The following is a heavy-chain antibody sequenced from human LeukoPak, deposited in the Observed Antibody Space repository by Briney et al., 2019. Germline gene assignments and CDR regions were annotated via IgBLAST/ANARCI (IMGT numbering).Heavy chain of an antibody. Sequence: GASLRLSCAASGFTFSSYAMSWVRQAPGEGLEWVSAISGSGGSTYYADSVKGRFTISRDNSKNTLYLQMNSLRAEDTAVYYCAKGVGATYYYYYGMDVWGQGTTVTVSS. V-gene: IGHV3-23*01. CDR2: ISGSGGST. D-gene: IGHD1-26*01. CDR3: AKGVGATYYYYYGMDV. J-gene: IGHJ6*02. CDR1: GFTFSSYA.